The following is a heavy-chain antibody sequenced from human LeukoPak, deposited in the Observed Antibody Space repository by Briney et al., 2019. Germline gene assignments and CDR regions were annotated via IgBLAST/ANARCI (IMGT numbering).Heavy chain of an antibody. CDR3: ARDRNTNWFDP. Sequence: SGTLSLTCTVSGGSISSYFWNWIRQPAGKGLEWIGRIYGSGSTNYNPSLKSRVSMSVDTSKNQISLKLTSLTAADTAVYYCARDRNTNWFDPWGQGTLVTVSS. J-gene: IGHJ5*02. CDR1: GGSISSYF. V-gene: IGHV4-4*07. CDR2: IYGSGST.